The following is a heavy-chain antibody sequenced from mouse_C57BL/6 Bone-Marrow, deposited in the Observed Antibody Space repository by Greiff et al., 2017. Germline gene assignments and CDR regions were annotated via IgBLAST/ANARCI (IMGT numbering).Heavy chain of an antibody. V-gene: IGHV1-69*01. J-gene: IGHJ4*01. CDR2: IDPSDSYT. D-gene: IGHD2-5*01. CDR3: ARCRYSKNSMDY. Sequence: VQLKQPGAELVMPGASVKLSCKASGYTFTSYWMHWVKQRPGQGLEWIGEIDPSDSYTNYNQKFQGKSTLTVEKSSSTAYMQLSSLTSDDSAVYYCARCRYSKNSMDYWGQGTSVTVSS. CDR1: GYTFTSYW.